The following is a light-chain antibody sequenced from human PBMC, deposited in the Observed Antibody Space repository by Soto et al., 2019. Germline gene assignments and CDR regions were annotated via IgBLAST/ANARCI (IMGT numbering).Light chain of an antibody. CDR2: AAS. J-gene: IGKJ4*01. CDR1: QDISSF. Sequence: DIQLTQSPSFLSASVGDRVTVTCRASQDISSFLAWYHQTPGKAPNLLIYAASTLQSGVPSRFRGSGSGTEFTLTISSLQPEDFATCYCQQLYSYPLTFGGGTKVEIK. V-gene: IGKV1-9*01. CDR3: QQLYSYPLT.